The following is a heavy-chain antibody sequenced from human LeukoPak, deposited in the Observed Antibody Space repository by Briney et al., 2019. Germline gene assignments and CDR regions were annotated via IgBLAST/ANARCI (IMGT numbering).Heavy chain of an antibody. J-gene: IGHJ3*02. V-gene: IGHV3-23*01. D-gene: IGHD2-15*01. CDR1: GFTFSSYA. CDR2: ISGSGGST. Sequence: GGSLTLSCAASGFTFSSYAMSWVRQAPGKGLEWVSAISGSGGSTYYADSVKGRFTISRDNSKNTLYLQMNSLRAEDTAVYYCAKGYCSGGSCWDAFDIWGQGTMVTVSS. CDR3: AKGYCSGGSCWDAFDI.